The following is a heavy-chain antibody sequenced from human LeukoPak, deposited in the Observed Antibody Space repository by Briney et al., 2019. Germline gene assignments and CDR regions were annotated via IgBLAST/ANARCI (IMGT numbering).Heavy chain of an antibody. CDR1: GYTFTSYD. V-gene: IGHV1-8*01. CDR2: TNPNSGNT. J-gene: IGHJ4*02. CDR3: ARGADYGGGNY. D-gene: IGHD4-23*01. Sequence: GASVNVSCMASGYTFTSYDINWVRQATGQGLEWMGWTNPNSGNTGYAQKFQGRVTMTRNTSISTAYMELSSLRSEDTAVYYCARGADYGGGNYWGQGTLVTVSS.